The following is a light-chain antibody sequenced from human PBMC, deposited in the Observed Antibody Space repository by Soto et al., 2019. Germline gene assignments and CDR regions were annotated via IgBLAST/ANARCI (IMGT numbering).Light chain of an antibody. J-gene: IGLJ2*01. CDR2: AVS. CDR1: SSDVGGYNH. Sequence: QSALTQPASVSGSPGQSITISCTGTSSDVGGYNHVSWYQHSPGKAPKLILFAVSDRPSGVSHRFSGSKSGNTASLTISGLQAEDEDDYYCCSYTSLSTVVFGGGTKLTVL. CDR3: CSYTSLSTVV. V-gene: IGLV2-14*01.